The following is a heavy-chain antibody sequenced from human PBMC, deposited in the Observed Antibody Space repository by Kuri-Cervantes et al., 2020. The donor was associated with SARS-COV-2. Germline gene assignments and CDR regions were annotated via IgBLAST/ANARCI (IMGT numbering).Heavy chain of an antibody. Sequence: GSLRLSCAVYGGSFSNFYWSWIRQPPGKGLEWIGELDHSGRANYNPSLKSRVTISVDRSRNQFSLKLTSVTAADTAVYFCVGIWSNYRFDYWGQGTLVTVSS. V-gene: IGHV4-34*01. CDR3: VGIWSNYRFDY. CDR2: LDHSGRA. J-gene: IGHJ4*02. D-gene: IGHD3-3*01. CDR1: GGSFSNFY.